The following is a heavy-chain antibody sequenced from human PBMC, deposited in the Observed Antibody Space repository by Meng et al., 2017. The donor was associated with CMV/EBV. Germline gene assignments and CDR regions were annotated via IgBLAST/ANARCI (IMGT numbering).Heavy chain of an antibody. Sequence: GQLPQWGAGLLKPSATLSLTCAVYGGSFSGYYWSWIRQPPGKGLEWIGEINHSGSTNYNPSLKSRVTISVDTSKNQFSLKLSSVTAADTAVYYCASSLTYPDYWGQGTLVTVSS. CDR3: ASSLTYPDY. V-gene: IGHV4-34*01. J-gene: IGHJ4*02. CDR1: GGSFSGYY. CDR2: INHSGST. D-gene: IGHD2-15*01.